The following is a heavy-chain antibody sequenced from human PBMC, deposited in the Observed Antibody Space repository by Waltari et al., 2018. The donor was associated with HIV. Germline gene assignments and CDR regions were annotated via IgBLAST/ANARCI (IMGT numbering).Heavy chain of an antibody. CDR2: ISSSSSYI. CDR1: GFTFSSYS. CDR3: ARDHGFGYSSGF. D-gene: IGHD6-19*01. J-gene: IGHJ4*02. V-gene: IGHV3-21*01. Sequence: EVQLVESGGGLVKPGGSLRLSCAVSGFTFSSYSMNWVRQAPGKGLEWVSFISSSSSYIYYADSVKGRFTISRDNAKNSLYLQMNSLRAEDTAVYYCARDHGFGYSSGFWGQGTLVTVSS.